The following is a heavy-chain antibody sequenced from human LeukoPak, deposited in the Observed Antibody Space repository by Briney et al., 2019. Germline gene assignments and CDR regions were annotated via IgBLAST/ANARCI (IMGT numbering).Heavy chain of an antibody. D-gene: IGHD2-15*01. Sequence: PSETLSLTCAVYGGSFSGYYWSWIRQPPGKGLEWIGEINHSGSTNYNPSLKSRVTISVDTSKNQFFLNLRSVTAADTAMYYCARLWSTDCSGGSCPHQSNSWGQGTLVTVSS. V-gene: IGHV4-34*01. CDR1: GGSFSGYY. CDR3: ARLWSTDCSGGSCPHQSNS. J-gene: IGHJ4*02. CDR2: INHSGST.